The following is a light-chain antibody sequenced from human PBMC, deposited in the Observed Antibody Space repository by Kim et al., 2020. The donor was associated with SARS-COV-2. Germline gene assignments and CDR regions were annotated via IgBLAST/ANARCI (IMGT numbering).Light chain of an antibody. CDR3: HQSSSLPST. J-gene: IGKJ5*01. CDR1: QSIGSS. Sequence: VTPKEKVTITCRANQSIGSSLHWYQQTPDQSPKLLIKYASQSFSWVPSRFSGSGSGTDFTLTINSLEAEDAATYYCHQSSSLPSTFGQGTRLEIK. CDR2: YAS. V-gene: IGKV6-21*01.